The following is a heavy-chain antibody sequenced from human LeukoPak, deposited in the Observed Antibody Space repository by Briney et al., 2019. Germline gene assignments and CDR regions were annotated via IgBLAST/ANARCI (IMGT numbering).Heavy chain of an antibody. CDR1: GGSFSGYY. V-gene: IGHV4-34*01. D-gene: IGHD6-13*01. Sequence: PSETLSLTCAVYGGSFSGYYWSWICQPPGKGLEWIGEINHSGSTNYNPSLKSRVTISVDTSKNQFSLKLSSVTAADTAVYYCVRFYSSSWVDYWGQGTLVTVSS. CDR2: INHSGST. CDR3: VRFYSSSWVDY. J-gene: IGHJ4*02.